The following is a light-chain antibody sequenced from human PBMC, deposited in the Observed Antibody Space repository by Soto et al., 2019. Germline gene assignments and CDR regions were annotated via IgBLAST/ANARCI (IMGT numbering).Light chain of an antibody. CDR1: QGIRYA. Sequence: DIQMTQSPSSLSASVGDRVTITCRASQGIRYALGWYQQKPGTAPKRLIYGASILQNGVPSRFGGSGSGTEFTLTISSLQPEDFATYYCLQYNRPPLTFGQGTKVEI. J-gene: IGKJ1*01. CDR3: LQYNRPPLT. CDR2: GAS. V-gene: IGKV1-17*01.